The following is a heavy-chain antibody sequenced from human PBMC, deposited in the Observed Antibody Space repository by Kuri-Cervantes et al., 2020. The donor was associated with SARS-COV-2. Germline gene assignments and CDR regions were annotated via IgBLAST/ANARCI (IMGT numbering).Heavy chain of an antibody. CDR1: GGTFSSYA. CDR2: IVVGSGNT. Sequence: SVKVSCKASGGTFSSYAISWVRQAPGQGLEWIGWIVVGSGNTNYAQKFQERVTITRDMSTSTAYMELSSLRSEETAVYYCAAWIHSGSYDYWGQGTLVTVSS. J-gene: IGHJ4*02. CDR3: AAWIHSGSYDY. V-gene: IGHV1-58*02. D-gene: IGHD1-26*01.